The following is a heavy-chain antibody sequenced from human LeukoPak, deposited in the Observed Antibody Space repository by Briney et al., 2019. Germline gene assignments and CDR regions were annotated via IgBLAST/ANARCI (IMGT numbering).Heavy chain of an antibody. J-gene: IGHJ4*02. D-gene: IGHD5-24*01. Sequence: GGSLRLSCAASGFTVSSNYMSWVRQAPGKGLEWVSSISGSGSGGSTYYADSVKGRFTISRDNSKNTLYLQMNSLIAEDTAVYCAKSGYNRFDYWGQGTRVTVSS. V-gene: IGHV3-23*01. CDR3: AKSGYNRFDY. CDR2: ISGSGSGGST. CDR1: GFTVSSNY.